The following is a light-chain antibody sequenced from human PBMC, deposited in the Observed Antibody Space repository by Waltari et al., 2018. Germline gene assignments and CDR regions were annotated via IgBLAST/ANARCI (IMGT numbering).Light chain of an antibody. Sequence: DIQMTQSPSTLSPSVGDRVTITCRASQSISNWLAWYQQKPGKAPKLLSYKASTLESGVPARFSGSGSGTEFTLTISSLQPDDFATYYCQQYNSYSLLTFGGGTKVEIK. V-gene: IGKV1-5*03. CDR3: QQYNSYSLLT. CDR2: KAS. CDR1: QSISNW. J-gene: IGKJ4*01.